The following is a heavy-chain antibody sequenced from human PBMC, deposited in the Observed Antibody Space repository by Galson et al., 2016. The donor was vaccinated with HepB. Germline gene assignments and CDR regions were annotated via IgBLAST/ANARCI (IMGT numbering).Heavy chain of an antibody. CDR2: ISAGGGNT. CDR1: GLSFNKYA. V-gene: IGHV3-23*01. J-gene: IGHJ4*01. CDR3: AKLTKADCWNGYIDY. D-gene: IGHD3-3*01. Sequence: SLRLSCAASGLSFNKYAMAWVRQAPGKGLEWVSGISAGGGNTHFIDSVMGRFTISRDNSKNTLYLEMISLRAEDTAVYYCAKLTKADCWNGYIDYWGHGTLITVSS.